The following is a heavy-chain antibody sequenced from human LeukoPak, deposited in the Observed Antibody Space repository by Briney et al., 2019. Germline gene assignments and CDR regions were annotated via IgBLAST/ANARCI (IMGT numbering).Heavy chain of an antibody. CDR3: ARDSTPYSSGWYRDAFDI. J-gene: IGHJ3*02. Sequence: SETLSLTCTVSGGSISSYYWSWIRQPPGKGLEWIGYIYYSGSTNYNPSLKSRVTISVDTSKNQFSLKLSSVTAADTAVYYCARDSTPYSSGWYRDAFDIWGPGTMVTVSS. D-gene: IGHD6-19*01. V-gene: IGHV4-59*01. CDR2: IYYSGST. CDR1: GGSISSYY.